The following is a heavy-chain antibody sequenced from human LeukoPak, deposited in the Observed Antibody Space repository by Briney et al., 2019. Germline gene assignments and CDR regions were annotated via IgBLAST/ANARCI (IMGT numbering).Heavy chain of an antibody. J-gene: IGHJ4*02. D-gene: IGHD4-11*01. V-gene: IGHV4-4*07. Sequence: SETLSLTCTVSGGSISSHYWSWIRQPAGKGLEWIGRIYTSGSTNYNPSLESRVTMSVDTSKNQFSLKLSSVTAADTAVYYCAKLQRLGTYYFDSWGQGTLVTVSS. CDR1: GGSISSHY. CDR3: AKLQRLGTYYFDS. CDR2: IYTSGST.